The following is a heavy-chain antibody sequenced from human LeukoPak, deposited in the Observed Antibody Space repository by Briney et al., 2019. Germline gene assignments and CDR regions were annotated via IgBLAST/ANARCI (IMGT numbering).Heavy chain of an antibody. V-gene: IGHV3-30*04. Sequence: PGGSLRLSCVASEFTFSLYAMRWVRQAPGKGLEWVAVISYDGSNKYYADSVKGRFTISRDNSKNTLYLQMNSLRAEDTAVYYCAKDRTAVGVPDYWGQGTLVTVSS. D-gene: IGHD6-19*01. CDR3: AKDRTAVGVPDY. J-gene: IGHJ4*02. CDR1: EFTFSLYA. CDR2: ISYDGSNK.